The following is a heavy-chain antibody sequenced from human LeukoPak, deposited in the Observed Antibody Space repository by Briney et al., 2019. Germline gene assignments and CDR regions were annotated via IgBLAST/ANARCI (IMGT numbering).Heavy chain of an antibody. CDR2: INHSGST. D-gene: IGHD6-19*01. J-gene: IGHJ4*02. V-gene: IGHV4-34*01. CDR3: ARGRSSGWRRYFDY. CDR1: GGSFSGYY. Sequence: SETLSLTCAVYGGSFSGYYWSWIRQPPGKGLEWIGEINHSGSTNYNPSLKSRVTISVDTSKNQFSPKLSSVTAADTAVYYCARGRSSGWRRYFDYWGQGTLVTVSS.